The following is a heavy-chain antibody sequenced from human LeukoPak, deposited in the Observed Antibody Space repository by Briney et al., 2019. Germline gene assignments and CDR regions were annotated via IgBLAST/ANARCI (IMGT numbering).Heavy chain of an antibody. Sequence: SETLSLTCTVSGGSISSYYWSWIRQPPGKGLEWIGYIYYSGSTNYNPSLKSRVTISVDTSKNQFSLKLSSVAAADTAVYYCARSWFGELYFDYWGQGTLVTVSS. V-gene: IGHV4-59*01. CDR2: IYYSGST. D-gene: IGHD3-10*01. J-gene: IGHJ4*02. CDR1: GGSISSYY. CDR3: ARSWFGELYFDY.